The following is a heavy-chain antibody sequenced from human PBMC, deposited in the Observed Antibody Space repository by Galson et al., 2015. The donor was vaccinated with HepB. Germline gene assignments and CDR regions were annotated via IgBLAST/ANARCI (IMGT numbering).Heavy chain of an antibody. CDR1: GFTVSSNY. J-gene: IGHJ4*02. D-gene: IGHD3-3*01. Sequence: SLRLSCAASGFTVSSNYMSWVRQAPGKGLEWVSVIYSGGSTYYADSVKGRFTISRDNSKNTLYLQMNSLRAEDTAVYYCARGGYDFWSGYYTGWYFDYWGQGTLVTVSS. CDR2: IYSGGST. CDR3: ARGGYDFWSGYYTGWYFDY. V-gene: IGHV3-53*01.